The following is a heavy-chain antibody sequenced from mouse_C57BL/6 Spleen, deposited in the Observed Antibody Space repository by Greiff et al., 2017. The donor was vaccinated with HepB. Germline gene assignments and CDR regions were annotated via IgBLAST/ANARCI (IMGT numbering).Heavy chain of an antibody. CDR1: GYTFTSYW. CDR3: AIYGYDYDVAY. Sequence: QVQLQQPGAELVKPGASVKVSCKASGYTFTSYWMHWVKQRPGQGLEWIGRIHPSDSDTNYNQKFKGKATLTVDKSSSTAYMQLSSLTSEVSAVYYCAIYGYDYDVAYWGQGTLVTVSA. CDR2: IHPSDSDT. J-gene: IGHJ3*01. D-gene: IGHD2-4*01. V-gene: IGHV1-74*01.